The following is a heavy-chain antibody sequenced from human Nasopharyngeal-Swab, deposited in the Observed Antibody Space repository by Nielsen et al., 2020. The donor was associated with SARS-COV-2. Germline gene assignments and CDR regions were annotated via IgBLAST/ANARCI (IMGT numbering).Heavy chain of an antibody. J-gene: IGHJ3*02. V-gene: IGHV3-7*01. Sequence: VRQAPGKGLEWVANIKQDGSEKYYVDSVKGRFTISRDNAKNSLYLQMNSLRAEDTAVYYCARNILTGYYSSDAFDIWGQGTMVTVSS. CDR3: ARNILTGYYSSDAFDI. D-gene: IGHD3-9*01. CDR2: IKQDGSEK.